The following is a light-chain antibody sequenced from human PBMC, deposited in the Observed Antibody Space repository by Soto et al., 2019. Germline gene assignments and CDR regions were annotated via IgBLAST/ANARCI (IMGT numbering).Light chain of an antibody. CDR2: TNN. Sequence: QSVLTQPPSASGTPGQTITISCSGSSSNIGSYSVNWYQQLPGTAPKLLIYTNNQRPSGVPDRFSGTKSGTSASLAISGLQSEDEADYYCAVWDDSLNGVLFGGGTKLTVL. CDR3: AVWDDSLNGVL. V-gene: IGLV1-44*01. CDR1: SSNIGSYS. J-gene: IGLJ2*01.